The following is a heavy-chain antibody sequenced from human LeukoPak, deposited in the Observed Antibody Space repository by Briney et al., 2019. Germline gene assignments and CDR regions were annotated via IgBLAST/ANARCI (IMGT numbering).Heavy chain of an antibody. J-gene: IGHJ4*02. D-gene: IGHD4-17*01. CDR3: ATSLYGDYGADY. Sequence: SQTLSLTCTVSGGSISSGGYYWSWIRQPPGKGLEWIGYVYYSGTTSYNPSLESRVSISDDTSKNQVFLWLTSVTAADTAVYYCATSLYGDYGADYWGPGILVTVSS. V-gene: IGHV4-61*08. CDR2: VYYSGTT. CDR1: GGSISSGGYY.